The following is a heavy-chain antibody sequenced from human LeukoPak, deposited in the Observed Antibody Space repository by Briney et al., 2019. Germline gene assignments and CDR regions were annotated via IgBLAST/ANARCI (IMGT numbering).Heavy chain of an antibody. CDR1: GFTFSSYS. CDR3: ARGVGEFWTYFMAV. J-gene: IGHJ6*03. Sequence: GGSLRHSRAASGFTFSSYSINWVRQAPGKGLEWVSSISSSSSYIYYADSVKGRFTIPRENAKNSLFRQMNSLRAEDTAVYYCARGVGEFWTYFMAVWGKGTTVTVPS. D-gene: IGHD3/OR15-3a*01. CDR2: ISSSSSYI. V-gene: IGHV3-21*01.